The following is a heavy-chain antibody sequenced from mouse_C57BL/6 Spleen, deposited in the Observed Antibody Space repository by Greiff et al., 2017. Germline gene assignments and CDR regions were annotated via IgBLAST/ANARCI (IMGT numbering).Heavy chain of an antibody. Sequence: EVQLQQSGPELVKPGASVKISCKASGYTFTDYYMNWVKQSHGKSLEWIGDINPNNGGTSYNQKFKGKATLTVDKSSSTAYMELRSLTSEDSAVYYCARTVVEGYYAMDYWGQGTSVTVSS. V-gene: IGHV1-26*01. CDR1: GYTFTDYY. CDR3: ARTVVEGYYAMDY. CDR2: INPNNGGT. J-gene: IGHJ4*01. D-gene: IGHD1-1*01.